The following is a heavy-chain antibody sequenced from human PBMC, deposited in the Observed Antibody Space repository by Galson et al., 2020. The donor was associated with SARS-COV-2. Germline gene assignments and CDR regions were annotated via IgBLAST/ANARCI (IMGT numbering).Heavy chain of an antibody. CDR3: ARGAGFTGGNCPAGRPNYVGMDV. D-gene: IGHD2-15*01. V-gene: IGHV3-72*01. Sequence: TGGSLRLSCAASGFTFSDYYMDWVRQAPGKGLEWVGRSRNKVNSYTTEYAASVKGRFSISRDDLTNSLYLQMHSLRSEDTAVYYCARGAGFTGGNCPAGRPNYVGMDVWGQATTVTVSS. J-gene: IGHJ6*02. CDR1: GFTFSDYY. CDR2: SRNKVNSYTT.